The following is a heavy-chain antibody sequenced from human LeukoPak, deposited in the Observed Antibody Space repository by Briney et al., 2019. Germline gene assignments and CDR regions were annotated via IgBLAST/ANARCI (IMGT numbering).Heavy chain of an antibody. V-gene: IGHV3-7*04. CDR2: INQDGSQK. D-gene: IGHD6-13*01. CDR1: GFTFRNYW. J-gene: IGHJ4*02. Sequence: QSGGSLRLSCEGSGFTFRNYWMNWVRQASGKGLEWVANINQDGSQKHFVGSVKGRFTISRDNAKNSLSLQMNSLRAEDAAVYYCARDGQYSTSWYDLDYWGQGTLVTVFS. CDR3: ARDGQYSTSWYDLDY.